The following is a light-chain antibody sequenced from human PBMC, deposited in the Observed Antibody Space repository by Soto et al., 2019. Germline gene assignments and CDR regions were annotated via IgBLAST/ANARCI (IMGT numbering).Light chain of an antibody. V-gene: IGKV3-20*01. Sequence: EIVLTQSPGTLSLSPGERATRSCRASQSVSSSYLAWYQQKPGQAPRLLIYGTSSRATAIPDRFSGSGSGTDFTRTISILEPEDFAVYYCQQYGSSSWTFGQGTKVEIQ. CDR3: QQYGSSSWT. J-gene: IGKJ1*01. CDR1: QSVSSSY. CDR2: GTS.